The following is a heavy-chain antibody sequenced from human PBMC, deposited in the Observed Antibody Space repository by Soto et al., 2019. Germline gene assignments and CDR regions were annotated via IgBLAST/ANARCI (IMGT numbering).Heavy chain of an antibody. CDR2: IIPRSATS. V-gene: IGHV1-69*13. D-gene: IGHD2-15*01. CDR3: ARDPGGHIDFDY. CDR1: GDTFSTYT. Sequence: SVKVSCKASGDTFSTYTITWMRQAPGQGREWMGGIIPRSATSNDAQKVQGRVKMTADASTNTAYLELSSLRSEDTAVYYCARDPGGHIDFDYWGQGTLLTVSS. J-gene: IGHJ4*02.